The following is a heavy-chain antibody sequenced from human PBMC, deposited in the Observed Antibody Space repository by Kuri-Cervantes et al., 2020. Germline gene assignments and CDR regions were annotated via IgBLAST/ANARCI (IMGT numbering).Heavy chain of an antibody. CDR1: GGSISSSSYY. D-gene: IGHD4-17*01. CDR3: ARTSHGDPFDH. V-gene: IGHV4-61*05. J-gene: IGHJ4*02. Sequence: SETLSLTCTVSGGSISSSSYYWGWIRQPPGKGLEWIGYIYYSGSTNYNPSLKSRVTISVDTSKNQFSLKLSSVTAADTAVYYCARTSHGDPFDHWGQGTLVTVSS. CDR2: IYYSGST.